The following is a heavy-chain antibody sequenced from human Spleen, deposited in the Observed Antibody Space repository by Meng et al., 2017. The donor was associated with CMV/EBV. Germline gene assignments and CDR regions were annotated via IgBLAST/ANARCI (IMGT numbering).Heavy chain of an antibody. CDR1: GFTFSSYA. CDR2: ISYEGSNK. D-gene: IGHD5-18*01. CDR3: ARVSLVPGYSYGNSAFDI. J-gene: IGHJ3*02. Sequence: LSLTCAASGFTFSSYAMHWVRQAPGKGLEWVAVISYEGSNKYYADSVKGRFTISRDNSKNILYLQMNSLRAVDTAVYYCARVSLVPGYSYGNSAFDIWGQGTMVTVSS. V-gene: IGHV3-30-3*01.